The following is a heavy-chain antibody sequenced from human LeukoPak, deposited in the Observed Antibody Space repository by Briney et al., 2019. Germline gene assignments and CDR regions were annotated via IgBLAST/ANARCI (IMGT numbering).Heavy chain of an antibody. D-gene: IGHD3-3*01. CDR2: IYYSGST. V-gene: IGHV4-61*01. CDR3: ARAPPYYDFWSGYSYYFDY. J-gene: IGHJ4*02. CDR1: GGSFSSGTYY. Sequence: SETLSLTCTVSGGSFSSGTYYWSWIRQPPGKGLEWIGYIYYSGSTNYNPSLKSRVTISVDTSKNQFSLKLSSVTAADTAVYYCARAPPYYDFWSGYSYYFDYWGQGTLVTVSS.